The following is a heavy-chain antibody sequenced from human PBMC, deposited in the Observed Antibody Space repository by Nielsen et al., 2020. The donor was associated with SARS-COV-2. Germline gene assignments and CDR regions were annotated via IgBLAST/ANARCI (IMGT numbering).Heavy chain of an antibody. J-gene: IGHJ5*02. CDR2: IYSGGST. Sequence: GESLKISCAASGFTVSSNYMSWVRQAPGKGLEWASVIYSGGSTYYADSVKGRFTISRHNSKNTLYLQMNSLRAEDTAVYYCARDGGFGAYNWFDPWGQGTLVTVSS. V-gene: IGHV3-53*04. CDR1: GFTVSSNY. CDR3: ARDGGFGAYNWFDP. D-gene: IGHD3-10*01.